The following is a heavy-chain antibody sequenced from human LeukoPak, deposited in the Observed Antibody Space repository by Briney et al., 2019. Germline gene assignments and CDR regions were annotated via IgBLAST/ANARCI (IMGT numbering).Heavy chain of an antibody. CDR2: ISSSGDST. Sequence: GGSLRLSCAASGFTFSSYAMHWVRQAPGKGLEWVSAISSSGDSTNYADSVKGRFTISRDNSKSTMYLQMNSLRAEDTAVYFCAKLTGPGGYWGQGTLVTVSS. J-gene: IGHJ4*02. V-gene: IGHV3-23*01. CDR1: GFTFSSYA. CDR3: AKLTGPGGY. D-gene: IGHD2-2*01.